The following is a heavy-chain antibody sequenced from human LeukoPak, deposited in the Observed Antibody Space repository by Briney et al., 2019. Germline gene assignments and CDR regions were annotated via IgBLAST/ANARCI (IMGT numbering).Heavy chain of an antibody. Sequence: ASVKVSCKASGYTFTSYGLSWVRQAPGQGLEWMGWINPNSGGTSYAQKFQGRVTMTRDTSISTAYMELSGLRSDDTAVYYCARDIGAGTGYFDYWGQGTLVTVSS. CDR2: INPNSGGT. J-gene: IGHJ4*02. D-gene: IGHD6-19*01. CDR3: ARDIGAGTGYFDY. CDR1: GYTFTSYG. V-gene: IGHV1-2*02.